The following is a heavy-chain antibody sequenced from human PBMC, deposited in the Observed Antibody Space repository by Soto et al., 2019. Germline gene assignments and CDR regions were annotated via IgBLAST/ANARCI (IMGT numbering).Heavy chain of an antibody. Sequence: GGSLRLSCAASGFKVSDNYVSWVRQAPGKGLEWVSVIYAAGLTFYADSVKGRFTISRDNAKNSLYLQMNSLRDEDTAVYYCGKDRGYTYGFDFWGQGA. CDR3: GKDRGYTYGFDF. CDR2: IYAAGLT. V-gene: IGHV3-66*01. J-gene: IGHJ4*02. D-gene: IGHD5-18*01. CDR1: GFKVSDNY.